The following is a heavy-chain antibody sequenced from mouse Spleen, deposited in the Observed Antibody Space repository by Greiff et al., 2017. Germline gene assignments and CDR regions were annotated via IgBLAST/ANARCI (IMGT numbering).Heavy chain of an antibody. D-gene: IGHD4-1*01. J-gene: IGHJ1*01. CDR2: INYDGSST. Sequence: EVKVVESEGGLVQPGSSMKLSCTASGFTFSDYYMAWVRQVPEKGLEWVANINYDGSSTYYLDSLKSRFIISRDNAKNILYLQMSSLKSEDTATYYCARGLTGAGYWYFDVWGAGTTVTVSS. CDR1: GFTFSDYY. V-gene: IGHV5-16*01. CDR3: ARGLTGAGYWYFDV.